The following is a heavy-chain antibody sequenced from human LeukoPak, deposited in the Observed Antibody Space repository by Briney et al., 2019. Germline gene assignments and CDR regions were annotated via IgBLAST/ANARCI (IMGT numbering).Heavy chain of an antibody. V-gene: IGHV1-2*02. CDR1: GYTFTGYY. CDR3: TPAPSEGGYFDY. Sequence: VASVKVSCKASGYTFTGYYMHWVRQAPGQGLELMGWINPNSGGTNYAQKFQGRVTMTRDTSISTAYMELSRLRSDDTAVYYCTPAPSEGGYFDYWGQGTLVTVSS. CDR2: INPNSGGT. J-gene: IGHJ4*02. D-gene: IGHD2-15*01.